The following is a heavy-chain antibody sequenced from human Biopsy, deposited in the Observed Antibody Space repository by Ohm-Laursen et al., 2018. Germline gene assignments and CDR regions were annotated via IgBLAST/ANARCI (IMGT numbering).Heavy chain of an antibody. CDR3: SRWTCMYYVYGAFDI. Sequence: GTLSLTCTVSGDSINNYYWSWIRQPAGKGLEWIGRIYTSGSPNYNLSLESRVTMSVDTSKNQFSLNLRSVTAADTAVYYCSRWTCMYYVYGAFDILGQGPVVTVSS. J-gene: IGHJ3*02. V-gene: IGHV4-4*07. CDR2: IYTSGSP. D-gene: IGHD2-8*01. CDR1: GDSINNYY.